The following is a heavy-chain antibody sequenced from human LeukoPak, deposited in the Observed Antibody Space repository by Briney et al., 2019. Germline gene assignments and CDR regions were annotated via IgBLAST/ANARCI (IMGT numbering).Heavy chain of an antibody. J-gene: IGHJ5*02. D-gene: IGHD6-13*01. CDR1: GFTFSSYG. V-gene: IGHV3-23*01. Sequence: GGTLRLSCAASGFTFSSYGMSWVRQAPGKGLEWVSAMSGDGATTYYADSVKGRFTISRDNSKNTLYLQMNSLRAEDTAVYYCAKVSRFSSSWMYNWFDPWGQGTLVTVSS. CDR2: MSGDGATT. CDR3: AKVSRFSSSWMYNWFDP.